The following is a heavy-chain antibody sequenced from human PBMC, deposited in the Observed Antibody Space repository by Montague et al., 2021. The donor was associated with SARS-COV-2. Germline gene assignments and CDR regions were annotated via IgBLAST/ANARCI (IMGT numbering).Heavy chain of an antibody. CDR2: IYYSGST. J-gene: IGHJ4*02. D-gene: IGHD6-13*01. CDR3: ARRYSSSWTGDQYYFDY. V-gene: IGHV4-39*07. Sequence: SETLSLTCTVSGGSISSSSYYWGWIRQPPGEGLEWIGSIYYSGSTYYNPSLKSRVTISVDTSKNQFSLKLSSVTAADTAVYYCARRYSSSWTGDQYYFDYWGQGTLVTVSS. CDR1: GGSISSSSYY.